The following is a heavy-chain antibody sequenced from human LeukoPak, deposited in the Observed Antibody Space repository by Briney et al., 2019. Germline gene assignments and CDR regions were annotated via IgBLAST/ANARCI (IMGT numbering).Heavy chain of an antibody. J-gene: IGHJ4*02. CDR2: IYYSGST. D-gene: IGHD1/OR15-1a*01. CDR1: GGSISIGGYY. CDR3: ARDRLEQYYFDY. Sequence: SQTLSLTCTLSGGSISIGGYYWSWIRQHPGKGLEWIGYIYYSGSTYYNPSLKSRVTISVDTSKNQFTLKLSSVTAADTAVYYCARDRLEQYYFDYWGQGTLVTVSS. V-gene: IGHV4-31*03.